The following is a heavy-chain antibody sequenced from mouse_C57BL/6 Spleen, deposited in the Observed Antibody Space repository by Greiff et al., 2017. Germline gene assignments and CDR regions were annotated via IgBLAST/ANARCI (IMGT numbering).Heavy chain of an antibody. J-gene: IGHJ3*01. D-gene: IGHD2-4*01. CDR2: ISYDGSN. Sequence: EVKLQESGPGLVKPSQSLSLTCSVTGYSITSGYYWNWIRQFPGNKLEWMGYISYDGSNKYNPSLKNRISITRDTSKNQFFLKLNSVTTEDTATYYCAREDDYDEGAWFAYWGQGTLVTVSA. CDR1: GYSITSGYY. V-gene: IGHV3-6*01. CDR3: AREDDYDEGAWFAY.